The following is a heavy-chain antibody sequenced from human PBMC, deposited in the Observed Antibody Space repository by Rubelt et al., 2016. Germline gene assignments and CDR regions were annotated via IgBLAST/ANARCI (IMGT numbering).Heavy chain of an antibody. J-gene: IGHJ4*02. Sequence: QVQLQQWGAGLLKPSETLSLTCAVYGGSFSGYYWSWIRQPPGKGLEWIGSIYYSGSTYYNPSLKSRVTISVDTAKNQVSLKVSSVTAADTAVYYCATRGYSYSNWGQGTLVTVSS. CDR2: IYYSGST. D-gene: IGHD5-18*01. V-gene: IGHV4-34*01. CDR3: ATRGYSYSN. CDR1: GGSFSGYY.